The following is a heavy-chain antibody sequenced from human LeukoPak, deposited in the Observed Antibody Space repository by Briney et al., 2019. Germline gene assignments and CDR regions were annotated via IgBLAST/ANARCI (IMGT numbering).Heavy chain of an antibody. J-gene: IGHJ6*02. Sequence: PGRSLRLSCAASGFTFSSYGMHWVRQAPGKGLEWVANIKQDGSEKYYVDSVKGRFTISRDNAKNSLYLQMNSLRAEDTAVYYCARSVCPGCWDFWSGYYLPYYYYGMDVWGQGTTVTVSS. CDR2: IKQDGSEK. CDR1: GFTFSSYG. D-gene: IGHD3-3*01. V-gene: IGHV3-7*01. CDR3: ARSVCPGCWDFWSGYYLPYYYYGMDV.